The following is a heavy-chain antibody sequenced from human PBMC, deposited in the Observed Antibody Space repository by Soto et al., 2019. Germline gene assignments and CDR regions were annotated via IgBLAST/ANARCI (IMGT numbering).Heavy chain of an antibody. V-gene: IGHV1-2*02. CDR3: ARGGGVGVAGSAAFDM. CDR2: INPATGAA. J-gene: IGHJ3*02. Sequence: QLHLVQSGAVVKKPGASVTVSCSASGYPVTAYYMHWVRQAPGRGLEWMGGINPATGAAKYTQTFQGRVTMTRDTSTSTGFMELGGLTSEDPAVFCARGGGVGVAGSAAFDMWGQGTLVTVSS. CDR1: GYPVTAYY. D-gene: IGHD3-3*01.